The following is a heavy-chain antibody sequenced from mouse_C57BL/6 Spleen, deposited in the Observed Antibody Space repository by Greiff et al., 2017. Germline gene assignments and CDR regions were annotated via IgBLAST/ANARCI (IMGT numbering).Heavy chain of an antibody. CDR1: GYTFTSYW. V-gene: IGHV1-55*01. CDR2: IYPGSGST. Sequence: QVQLQQPGAELVKPGASVKMSCKASGYTFTSYWITWVKQRPGQGLEWIGDIYPGSGSTNYNEKFKSKATLTVDTSSSTAYMQLSSLTSEDSAVYYCAREDYGSSLMDYWGQGTSGTVSS. CDR3: AREDYGSSLMDY. D-gene: IGHD1-1*01. J-gene: IGHJ4*01.